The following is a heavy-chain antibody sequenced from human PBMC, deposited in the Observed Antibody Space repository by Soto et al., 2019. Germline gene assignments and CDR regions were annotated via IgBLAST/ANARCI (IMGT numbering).Heavy chain of an antibody. CDR3: ARAMRRLHSSSSDLDY. D-gene: IGHD6-6*01. V-gene: IGHV1-3*01. Sequence: QGQLVQSGAEVKKPGASVKVSCKASGYTFTRYAMHWVRQAPGQRLEWMGWINAGNGNTKYSQKFQGRVTITRDTSASTAYMELSSLRSEDTAVYYCARAMRRLHSSSSDLDYWGQRTLVTVSS. CDR1: GYTFTRYA. CDR2: INAGNGNT. J-gene: IGHJ4*02.